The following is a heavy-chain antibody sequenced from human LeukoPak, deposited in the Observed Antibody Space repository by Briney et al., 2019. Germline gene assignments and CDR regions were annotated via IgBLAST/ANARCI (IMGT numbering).Heavy chain of an antibody. CDR3: ARDPGYYYYGSGIYYKPRYFDY. Sequence: GGSLRLPCAASGFTFSSYWMHWVRQAPGKGLVWVSRINSDGSSTSYADSVKGRFTISRDNAKNTLYLQMNSLRAEDTAVYYCARDPGYYYYGSGIYYKPRYFDYWGQGTLVTVSS. V-gene: IGHV3-74*01. D-gene: IGHD3-10*01. CDR1: GFTFSSYW. J-gene: IGHJ4*02. CDR2: INSDGSST.